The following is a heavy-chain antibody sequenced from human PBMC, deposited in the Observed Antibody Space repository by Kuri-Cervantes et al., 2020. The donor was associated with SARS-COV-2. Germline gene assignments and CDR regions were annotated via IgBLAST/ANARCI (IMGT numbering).Heavy chain of an antibody. CDR2: ITPFNGNT. CDR1: GDTFTYRF. CDR3: ARSGPGAISREDGALDI. V-gene: IGHV1-45*02. J-gene: IGHJ3*02. Sequence: SVKVSCKASGDTFTYRFLHWVRQAPGQAPEWMGWITPFNGNTKYAQKFQDRVTITRDRSMNTAYMELNSLRSEDTAMYYCARSGPGAISREDGALDIWGQGTMVTVSS. D-gene: IGHD4/OR15-4a*01.